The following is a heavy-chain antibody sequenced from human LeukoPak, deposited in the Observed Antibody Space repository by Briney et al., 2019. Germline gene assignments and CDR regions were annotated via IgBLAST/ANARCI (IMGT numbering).Heavy chain of an antibody. J-gene: IGHJ4*02. Sequence: GGSLRISCAASGFTFSSYAMNWVRQALGKGLEWVSAISGSGGSTYYADSVKGRFTISRDNFKNTLYLQMNSLRAEDTAVYYCAKDGYGDYVYYFDYWGQGTLVTVSS. CDR1: GFTFSSYA. CDR2: ISGSGGST. V-gene: IGHV3-23*01. CDR3: AKDGYGDYVYYFDY. D-gene: IGHD4-17*01.